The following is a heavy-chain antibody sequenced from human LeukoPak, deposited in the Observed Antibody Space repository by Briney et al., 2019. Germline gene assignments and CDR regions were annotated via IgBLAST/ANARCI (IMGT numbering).Heavy chain of an antibody. V-gene: IGHV3-74*01. D-gene: IGHD1-26*01. CDR1: GFTFSSYW. J-gene: IGHJ1*01. CDR3: ARDYSGSYYSGNFQH. Sequence: GGSLRLSCAASGFTFSSYWMHWVRQAPGKGLVWVSRINSDGSSTSYADSVKGRLTISRDNAKNTLYLQMNSLRAEDTAVYYCARDYSGSYYSGNFQHWGQGNLVTVSS. CDR2: INSDGSST.